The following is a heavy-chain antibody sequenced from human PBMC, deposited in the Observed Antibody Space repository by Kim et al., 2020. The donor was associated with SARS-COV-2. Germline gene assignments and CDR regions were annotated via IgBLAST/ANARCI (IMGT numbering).Heavy chain of an antibody. CDR2: ISGGGGST. CDR3: GKGWRVTTQTIGGDFFES. V-gene: IGHV3-23*01. Sequence: GGSLRLSCVASGFTFTTYTMNWVRQAPGKGLEWVSGISGGGGSTYYADSVKGRFTISRDSSKNTLYLQMNSLRVEDTAVYYCGKGWRVTTQTIGGDFFESSGRETLGTVSS. J-gene: IGHJ4*02. CDR1: GFTFTTYT. D-gene: IGHD4-4*01.